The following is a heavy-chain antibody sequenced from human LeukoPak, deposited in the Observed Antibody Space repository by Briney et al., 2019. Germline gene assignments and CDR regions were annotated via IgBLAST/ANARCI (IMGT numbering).Heavy chain of an antibody. Sequence: GGSLRLSCAASGFTFSSYAMHWVRQAPGKGREYVSAISTNAGSTYYTNSVKGTFTISTDNSQNTLYLQMGSLRAEDMAVYYCARLSWGDSAYDYWGQGTLVTVSS. J-gene: IGHJ4*02. D-gene: IGHD2-21*02. CDR3: ARLSWGDSAYDY. CDR1: GFTFSSYA. V-gene: IGHV3-64*01. CDR2: ISTNAGST.